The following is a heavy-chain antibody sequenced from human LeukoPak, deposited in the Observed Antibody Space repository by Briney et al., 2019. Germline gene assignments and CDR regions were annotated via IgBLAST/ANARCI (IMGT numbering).Heavy chain of an antibody. Sequence: ASVKVSCKASGYTFTSYAMNWVRQAPGQGLEWMGRINPNSGGTNYAQKFQGRVTMTRDTSISTAYMELSRLRSDDTAVYYCARAAESSSWGPNWFDPWGQGTLVTVSS. J-gene: IGHJ5*02. V-gene: IGHV1-2*06. D-gene: IGHD6-13*01. CDR2: INPNSGGT. CDR1: GYTFTSYA. CDR3: ARAAESSSWGPNWFDP.